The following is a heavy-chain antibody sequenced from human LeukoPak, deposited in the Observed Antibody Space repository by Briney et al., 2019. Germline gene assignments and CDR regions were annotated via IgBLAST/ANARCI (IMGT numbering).Heavy chain of an antibody. CDR3: AKAPELYSSSDY. CDR2: IRYDGSNK. D-gene: IGHD6-6*01. CDR1: GFTFSSYG. J-gene: IGHJ4*02. V-gene: IGHV3-30*02. Sequence: PGGSLRLSCAASGFTFSSYGMRWVRQAPGKGLEWVAFIRYDGSNKYYADSVKGRFTISRDNSKNTLYLQMNSLRAEDTAVYYCAKAPELYSSSDYWGQGTLVTVSS.